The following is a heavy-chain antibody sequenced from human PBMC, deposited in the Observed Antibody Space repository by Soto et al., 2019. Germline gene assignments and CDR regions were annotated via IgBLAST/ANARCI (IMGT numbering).Heavy chain of an antibody. Sequence: QVHLVQSGAEVKKPGSSVKVSCKASGGTFSTYISWVRQAPGQGLEWMGRIIPILGIANYAQKYQGRVTITADKSTSTAYMEVISLWSENTAVYYCASLVGGYYYGSGSYSSPRGMDGWGQGTTVTVSS. CDR3: ASLVGGYYYGSGSYSSPRGMDG. V-gene: IGHV1-69*02. J-gene: IGHJ6*02. CDR1: GGTFSTY. CDR2: IIPILGIA. D-gene: IGHD3-10*01.